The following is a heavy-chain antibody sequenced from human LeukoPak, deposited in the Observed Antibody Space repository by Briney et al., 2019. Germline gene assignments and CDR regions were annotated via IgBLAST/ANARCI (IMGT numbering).Heavy chain of an antibody. CDR3: ARDYDFWSGSFESNWFDP. Sequence: GGSLRLSCAASGFTFSSYAMSWVRQAPGKGLEWVSTFSGTSTNSYADAVKGRVTISRDNAKNTLYLQMNSLRAEDTAVYYCARDYDFWSGSFESNWFDPWGQGTLVTVSS. CDR2: FSGTSTN. CDR1: GFTFSSYA. D-gene: IGHD3-3*01. J-gene: IGHJ5*02. V-gene: IGHV3-23*01.